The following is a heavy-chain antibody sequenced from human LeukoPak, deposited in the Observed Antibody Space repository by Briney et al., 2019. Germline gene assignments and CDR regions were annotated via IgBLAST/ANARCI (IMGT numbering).Heavy chain of an antibody. CDR2: ISSSSSSI. CDR3: ATTNYSGGYLPGTI. Sequence: GGSLRLSCAASGFTFSDYTMICVRQAPGKGLEWVSYISSSSSSIYYADSVKGRFTVSRDNAKNSLSLQMNSLRDGDTAVYFTATTNYSGGYLPGTIWGQGTMVTVSS. D-gene: IGHD3-22*01. V-gene: IGHV3-48*02. CDR1: GFTFSDYT. J-gene: IGHJ3*02.